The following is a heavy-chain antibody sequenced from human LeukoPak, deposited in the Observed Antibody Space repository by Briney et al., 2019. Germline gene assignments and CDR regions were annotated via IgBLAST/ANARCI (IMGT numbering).Heavy chain of an antibody. Sequence: PGGSLRLSCAASGFTFSSYAISWVRQAPGKGLEWVAFIRYDGSNKYYADSVKGRFTISRDNSKNTLYLQMNSLRAEDTAVYYCAKGVVPAAIGHYWGQGTLVTVSS. CDR3: AKGVVPAAIGHY. V-gene: IGHV3-30*02. CDR1: GFTFSSYA. J-gene: IGHJ4*02. CDR2: IRYDGSNK. D-gene: IGHD2-2*02.